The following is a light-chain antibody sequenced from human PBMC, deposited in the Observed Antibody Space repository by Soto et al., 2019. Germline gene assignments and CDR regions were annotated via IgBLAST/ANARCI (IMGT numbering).Light chain of an antibody. CDR3: CSYGGTSTPVG. J-gene: IGLJ2*01. V-gene: IGLV2-11*01. Sequence: QSALTQPRSVSGSPGQSVTLSCTGTSSDVGDFNYVSWYQHHSGKAPKLLIYDVTKRPSGVPGRFSGSKSGNTASLTISGLRAGDEADYYCCSYGGTSTPVGFGGGTKLTVL. CDR2: DVT. CDR1: SSDVGDFNY.